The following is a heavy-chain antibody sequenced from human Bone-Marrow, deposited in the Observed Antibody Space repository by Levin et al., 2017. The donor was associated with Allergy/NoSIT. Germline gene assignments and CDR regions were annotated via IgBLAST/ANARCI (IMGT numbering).Heavy chain of an antibody. CDR2: IKQDGGEK. CDR3: ARDAGWLQLEDGIFDN. CDR1: GFSFTSYW. V-gene: IGHV3-7*01. Sequence: GGSLRLSCAASGFSFTSYWMSWVRQAPGKGLEWVANIKQDGGEKNYVDSAKGRFTISRDNAYNSLYLQMNSLRVEDTAVYYCARDAGWLQLEDGIFDNWGQGTPVTVSS. D-gene: IGHD5-24*01. J-gene: IGHJ4*02.